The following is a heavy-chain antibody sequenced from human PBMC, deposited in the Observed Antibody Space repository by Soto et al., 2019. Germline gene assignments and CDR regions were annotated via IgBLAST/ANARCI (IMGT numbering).Heavy chain of an antibody. CDR1: GYTFTSYG. CDR2: ISAYNGNT. Sequence: GASVKVSCKASGYTFTSYGISWVRQAPGQGLEWMGWISAYNGNTNYVQKLQGRVTMTTDTSTSTAYMELRSLRSDDTAVYYCASYDFWSGSTHFDYWGQGTLVTVSS. V-gene: IGHV1-18*01. D-gene: IGHD3-3*01. CDR3: ASYDFWSGSTHFDY. J-gene: IGHJ4*02.